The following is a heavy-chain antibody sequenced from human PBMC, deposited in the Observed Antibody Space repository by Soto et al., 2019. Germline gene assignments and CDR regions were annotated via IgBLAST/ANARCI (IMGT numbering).Heavy chain of an antibody. CDR1: GDSVSSNILA. CDR3: TRVSHLGRGFNS. Sequence: SQTLSLTCDISGDSVSSNILAWNWIRQSPSRGLEWLGRTYYRSSWTSDYAISVRGRMTINADTAKNQVSLHLSSVTPEDTAVYYCTRVSHLGRGFNSWGQGTLVTVSS. V-gene: IGHV6-1*01. CDR2: TYYRSSWTS. J-gene: IGHJ4*02. D-gene: IGHD3-10*01.